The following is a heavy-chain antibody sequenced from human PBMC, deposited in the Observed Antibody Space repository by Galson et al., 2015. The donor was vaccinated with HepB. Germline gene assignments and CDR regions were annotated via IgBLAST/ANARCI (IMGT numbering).Heavy chain of an antibody. Sequence: SVKASCKASGGTFSSYAISWVRQAPGQGLEWMGGIIPIFGTANYAQKFQGRVTITADESTSTAYMELSSLRSEDTAVYYCASNVRDSYFDYWGQGTLVTVSS. J-gene: IGHJ4*02. CDR3: ASNVRDSYFDY. CDR1: GGTFSSYA. D-gene: IGHD3-16*01. V-gene: IGHV1-69*13. CDR2: IIPIFGTA.